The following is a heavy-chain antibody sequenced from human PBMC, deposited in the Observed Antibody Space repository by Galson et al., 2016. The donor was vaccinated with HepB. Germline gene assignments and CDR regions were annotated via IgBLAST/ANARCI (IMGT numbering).Heavy chain of an antibody. CDR2: ISNSGTT. Sequence: SETLSLTCNVSGGSISGYYWSWIRQPPGKGLDWIGYISNSGTTNYDPSLKSRVTISRDTSQNHFSLKMDSVTAADTAVYYCARGPLLYDDSGYHLVPLDDWGNGTLVTVSS. CDR3: ARGPLLYDDSGYHLVPLDD. CDR1: GGSISGYY. V-gene: IGHV4-59*01. D-gene: IGHD3-22*01. J-gene: IGHJ4*01.